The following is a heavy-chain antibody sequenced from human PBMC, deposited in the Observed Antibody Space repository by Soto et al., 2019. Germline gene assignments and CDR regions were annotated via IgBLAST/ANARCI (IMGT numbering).Heavy chain of an antibody. CDR1: GFTFSSYA. CDR3: ATGLLLYYFVY. D-gene: IGHD3-22*01. CDR2: ISGSGGST. V-gene: IGHV3-23*01. J-gene: IGHJ4*02. Sequence: EVQLLESGGGLVQPGGSLRLSCAASGFTFSSYAMSWVRQAPGKGLEWVSAISGSGGSTYYADSVKGRFTISRDNSKNTLYLQMHSLRAEDTAVYYCATGLLLYYFVYWGQGTLVTVSS.